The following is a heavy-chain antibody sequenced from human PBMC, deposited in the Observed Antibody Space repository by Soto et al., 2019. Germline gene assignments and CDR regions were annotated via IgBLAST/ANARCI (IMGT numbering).Heavy chain of an antibody. V-gene: IGHV1-69*13. D-gene: IGHD4-17*01. Sequence: SVKVSCKASGGTFSSYAISWLRQAPGQGLEWMGGIIPIFGTANYAQKFQGRVTITADESTNTAYMELSSLRSEDTAVYYCARERDAHDYGDYYFDSWGQGTLVTVSS. CDR2: IIPIFGTA. CDR1: GGTFSSYA. CDR3: ARERDAHDYGDYYFDS. J-gene: IGHJ4*02.